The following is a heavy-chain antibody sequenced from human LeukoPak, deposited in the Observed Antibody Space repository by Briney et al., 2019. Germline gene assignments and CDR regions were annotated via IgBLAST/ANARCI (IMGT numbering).Heavy chain of an antibody. CDR2: INPNSGGT. J-gene: IGHJ4*02. Sequence: ASVKVSCKASGYTFTGYYMHWVRQAPGQGLEWMGWINPNSGGTNYAQKFQGRVTMTRDTSISTAYMELSRLRSEDAAVYYCARAESDSGWVRWGQGTLVTVSS. CDR3: ARAESDSGWVR. V-gene: IGHV1-2*02. CDR1: GYTFTGYY. D-gene: IGHD6-19*01.